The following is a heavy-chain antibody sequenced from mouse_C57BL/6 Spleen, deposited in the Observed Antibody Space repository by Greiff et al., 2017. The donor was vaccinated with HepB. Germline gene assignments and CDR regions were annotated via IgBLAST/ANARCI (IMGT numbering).Heavy chain of an antibody. CDR3: ARTPFTTDAMDY. Sequence: QVQLQQPGAELVMPGASVKLSCKASGYTFTSYWMHWVKQRPGQGLEWIGEIDPSDSYTNYNQKFKGKSTLTVDKSSSTAYMQLSSLTSEDSAVYYCARTPFTTDAMDYWGQGTSVTVSS. D-gene: IGHD1-1*01. J-gene: IGHJ4*01. V-gene: IGHV1-69*01. CDR1: GYTFTSYW. CDR2: IDPSDSYT.